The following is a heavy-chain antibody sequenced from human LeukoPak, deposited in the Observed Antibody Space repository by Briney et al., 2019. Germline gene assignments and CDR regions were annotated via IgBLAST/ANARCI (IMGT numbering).Heavy chain of an antibody. CDR1: GNSISGGDNY. Sequence: SETLSLTCTVSGNSISGGDNYWGWIRQPPGKGLEWIGTMYHSGSTNYNPSLKSRVTISVDTSKNQFSLKLSSVTAADTAVYFCARGFRGDNFDYWGQGTLVTVSS. D-gene: IGHD7-27*01. CDR2: MYHSGST. V-gene: IGHV4-38-2*02. CDR3: ARGFRGDNFDY. J-gene: IGHJ4*02.